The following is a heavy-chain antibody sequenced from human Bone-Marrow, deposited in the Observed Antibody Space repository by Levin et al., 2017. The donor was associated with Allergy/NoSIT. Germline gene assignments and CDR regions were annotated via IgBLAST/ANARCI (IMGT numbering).Heavy chain of an antibody. CDR2: IYYSGST. CDR3: ARVTKPLWFGEPHFDY. V-gene: IGHV4-61*01. J-gene: IGHJ4*02. D-gene: IGHD3-10*01. Sequence: PSETLSLTCTVSGGSVSSGSYYWSWIRQPPGKGLEWIGYIYYSGSTNYNPSLKSRVTISVDTSKNQFSLKLSSVTAADTAVYYCARVTKPLWFGEPHFDYWGQGTLVTVSS. CDR1: GGSVSSGSYY.